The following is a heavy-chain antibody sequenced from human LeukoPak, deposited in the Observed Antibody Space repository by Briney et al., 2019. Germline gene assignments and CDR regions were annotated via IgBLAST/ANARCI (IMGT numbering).Heavy chain of an antibody. Sequence: GGSLRLSCAASGFTFSSYWMSWVRQAPGKGLEWAANIKQDGSEKYYVDSVKGRFTISRDNAKNSLYLQMNSLRAEDTAVYYCARGPIYYDSSGYYSPVDYWGQGTLVTVSS. J-gene: IGHJ4*02. D-gene: IGHD3-22*01. CDR1: GFTFSSYW. CDR3: ARGPIYYDSSGYYSPVDY. V-gene: IGHV3-7*02. CDR2: IKQDGSEK.